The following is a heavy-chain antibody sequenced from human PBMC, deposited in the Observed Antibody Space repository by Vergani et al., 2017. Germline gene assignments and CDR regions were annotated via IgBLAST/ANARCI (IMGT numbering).Heavy chain of an antibody. CDR1: GASIRSSNYY. V-gene: IGHV4-39*01. Sequence: QLQLQESGPGLVKPSATLSLTSSVSGASIRSSNYYWGWIRQPPGKGLEWLASIYYSGSTYYNPSLKSRVTRSVDTSKNQFSLKLSSVTAADTAVYFCARHSTVEWLVKLGWIDPWGQGILVTVSS. CDR2: IYYSGST. D-gene: IGHD6-19*01. J-gene: IGHJ5*02. CDR3: ARHSTVEWLVKLGWIDP.